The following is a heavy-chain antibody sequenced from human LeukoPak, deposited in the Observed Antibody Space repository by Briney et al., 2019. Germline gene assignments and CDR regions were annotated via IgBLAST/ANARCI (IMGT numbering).Heavy chain of an antibody. D-gene: IGHD3-9*01. CDR3: ARVTRYFDWLRFDY. CDR2: IIPIFGTA. J-gene: IGHJ4*02. Sequence: GASVKVSCKASGGTFSSYAISWVRQAPGQGLEWMGGIIPIFGTANYAQKFQGRVTITADESTSTAYMELSSLRSEDTAMYYCARVTRYFDWLRFDYWGQGTLVTVSS. CDR1: GGTFSSYA. V-gene: IGHV1-69*13.